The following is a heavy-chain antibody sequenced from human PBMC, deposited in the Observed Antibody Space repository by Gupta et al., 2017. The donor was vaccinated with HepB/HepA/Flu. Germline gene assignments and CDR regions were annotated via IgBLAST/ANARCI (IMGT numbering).Heavy chain of an antibody. J-gene: IGHJ6*03. V-gene: IGHV4-4*07. CDR2: IYTSGST. CDR1: GGFISSYY. Sequence: QVQLQESGSGLVKPSETLSLTCTVSGGFISSYYWSWIRQPAGKGLEWIGRIYTSGSTNYNPSLKSRVTMSVDTSKNQFSLKLSSVTAADTAVYYCARDRIVVVPAAIPGYYYYYYMDVWGKGTTVTVSS. CDR3: ARDRIVVVPAAIPGYYYYYYMDV. D-gene: IGHD2-2*02.